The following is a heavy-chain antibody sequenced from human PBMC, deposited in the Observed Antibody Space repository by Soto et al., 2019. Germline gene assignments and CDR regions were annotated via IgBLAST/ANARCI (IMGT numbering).Heavy chain of an antibody. V-gene: IGHV4-30-4*01. Sequence: SETLSLTCSVSGGSIRNGDYYWGWIRQPPGKGLEWIGYVYYSGTTYSHPSLNSRVSISVDTSENQFSLRLTSVPAADTAVYYCVTVNLVGAAYYFDYWGPGTLVTVSS. CDR2: VYYSGTT. CDR1: GGSIRNGDYY. CDR3: VTVNLVGAAYYFDY. J-gene: IGHJ4*02. D-gene: IGHD1-26*01.